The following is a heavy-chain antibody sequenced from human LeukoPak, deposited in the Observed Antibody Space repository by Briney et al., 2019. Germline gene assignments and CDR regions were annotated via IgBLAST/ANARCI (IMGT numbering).Heavy chain of an antibody. Sequence: PGRSLRLSCAASGFLFSDYGMHWVRQAPGKGLEWVAVIWYDGSIKYYADSVKGRFTISRDNSKNTLYLQMNSLRAEDTAVYYCARGPANSNFGDIYYYYMDVWGQGTTVTVSS. J-gene: IGHJ6*03. CDR2: IWYDGSIK. D-gene: IGHD4-11*01. CDR1: GFLFSDYG. V-gene: IGHV3-33*01. CDR3: ARGPANSNFGDIYYYYMDV.